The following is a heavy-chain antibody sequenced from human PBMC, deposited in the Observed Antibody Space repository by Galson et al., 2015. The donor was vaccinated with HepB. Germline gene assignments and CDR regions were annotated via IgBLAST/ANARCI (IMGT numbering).Heavy chain of an antibody. Sequence: SVKVSCKASGGTFSSYTISWVRQAPGQGLEWMGIINPSGGSTSYAQKFQGRVTMTRDTSTSTVYMELSSLRPEDTAVYYCASEIVVVPAGDYYGMDVWGQGTTVTVSS. J-gene: IGHJ6*02. V-gene: IGHV1-46*03. CDR2: INPSGGST. D-gene: IGHD2-2*01. CDR1: GGTFSSYT. CDR3: ASEIVVVPAGDYYGMDV.